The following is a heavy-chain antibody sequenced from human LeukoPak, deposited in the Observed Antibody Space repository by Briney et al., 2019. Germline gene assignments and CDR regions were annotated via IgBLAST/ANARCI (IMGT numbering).Heavy chain of an antibody. J-gene: IGHJ4*02. D-gene: IGHD5-12*01. Sequence: PSETLSLTCTVSGYSISSGYYWGWIRQPPGKGLEWIGSIYHSGSTYCNPSLKSRVTISVDTSKNQFSLKLSSVTAADTAVYYCARDSASGYERGYYFDYWGQGTLVTVSS. CDR1: GYSISSGYY. CDR2: IYHSGST. V-gene: IGHV4-38-2*02. CDR3: ARDSASGYERGYYFDY.